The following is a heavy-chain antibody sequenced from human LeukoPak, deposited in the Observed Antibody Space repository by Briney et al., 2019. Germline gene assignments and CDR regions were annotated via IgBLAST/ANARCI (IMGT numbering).Heavy chain of an antibody. J-gene: IGHJ5*02. V-gene: IGHV4-34*01. CDR3: ARDKGEVGAANWFDP. CDR2: INHSGST. Sequence: PSETLSLTCAVYGGSFSGYYWSWIRQPPGKGLEWIGGINHSGSTNYNPSLKSRVTISVDRSKNQFSLKLSSVTAADTAVYYCARDKGEVGAANWFDPWGQGTLVTVSS. CDR1: GGSFSGYY. D-gene: IGHD1-26*01.